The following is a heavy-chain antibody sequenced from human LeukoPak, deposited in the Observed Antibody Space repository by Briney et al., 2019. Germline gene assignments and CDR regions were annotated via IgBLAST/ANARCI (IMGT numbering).Heavy chain of an antibody. J-gene: IGHJ4*02. CDR3: ARGVFSDY. Sequence: SETVSLTCTVSGYSISSGYYWGWIRQPPGKGLEWIGSIYHSGSTYYNPSLKSRVTISVDTSKNQFSLKLSSVTAADTAVYYCARGVFSDYWGQGTLVTVSS. D-gene: IGHD6-13*01. CDR1: GYSISSGYY. CDR2: IYHSGST. V-gene: IGHV4-38-2*02.